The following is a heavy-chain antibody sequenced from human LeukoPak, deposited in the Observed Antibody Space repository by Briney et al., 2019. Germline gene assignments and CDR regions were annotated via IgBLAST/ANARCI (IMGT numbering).Heavy chain of an antibody. J-gene: IGHJ6*02. Sequence: ASVKVSCKASGGTFSSYAISWVRQAPGQGLEWMGGIIPFFGTANYAQKFQGRVTITADESTSTAYMELSSLRSEDTAVYYCARDPYYYYYGMDVWGQGTTVTVSS. CDR1: GGTFSSYA. V-gene: IGHV1-69*13. CDR3: ARDPYYYYYGMDV. CDR2: IIPFFGTA.